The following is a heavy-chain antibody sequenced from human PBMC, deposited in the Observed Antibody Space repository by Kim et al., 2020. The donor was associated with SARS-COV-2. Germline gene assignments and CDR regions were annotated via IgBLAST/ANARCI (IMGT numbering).Heavy chain of an antibody. J-gene: IGHJ6*02. Sequence: VKGRFTISRDNAKNSLYLQMNSLGAEDTALYYCAKDMVRGADIYYYGMDVWGQGTTVTVSS. CDR3: AKDMVRGADIYYYGMDV. D-gene: IGHD3-10*01. V-gene: IGHV3-9*01.